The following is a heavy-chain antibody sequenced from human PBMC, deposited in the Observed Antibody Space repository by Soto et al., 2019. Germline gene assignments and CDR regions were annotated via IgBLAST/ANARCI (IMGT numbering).Heavy chain of an antibody. V-gene: IGHV4-39*01. CDR1: GGSISSSSYY. D-gene: IGHD3-10*01. J-gene: IGHJ4*02. CDR3: ATATFRGVISTFDY. Sequence: SETLSLTCTVSGGSISSSSYYWGWIRQPPGKGLEWIGSIYYSGSTYYNPSLKSRVTISVDTSKNQFSLKLSSVTAADTAVYYCATATFRGVISTFDYWGQGTLVTVSS. CDR2: IYYSGST.